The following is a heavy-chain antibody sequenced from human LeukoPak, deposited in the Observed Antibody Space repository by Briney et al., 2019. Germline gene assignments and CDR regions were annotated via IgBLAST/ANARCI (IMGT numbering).Heavy chain of an antibody. CDR1: GFPFSGYA. V-gene: IGHV3-23*01. D-gene: IGHD3-3*01. CDR3: AKDSRLLRGVVTTAFDS. CDR2: FSGSGTST. Sequence: GGSLRLSCAASGFPFSGYAMSWVRQTPGKGLEWVAAFSGSGTSTYYADSVKGRFTISRDNSKNILFLQMSSLRVEDTAIYYCAKDSRLLRGVVTTAFDSWGQGTLVIVSS. J-gene: IGHJ4*02.